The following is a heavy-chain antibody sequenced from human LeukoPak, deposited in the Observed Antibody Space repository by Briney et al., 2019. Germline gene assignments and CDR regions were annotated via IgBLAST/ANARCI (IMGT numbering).Heavy chain of an antibody. CDR2: IIPIFGTA. CDR1: GGTFSSYA. CDR3: ATYGSGSYKIDY. Sequence: SVKVSCKASGGTFSSYAISWMRQAPGQGLEWMGGIIPIFGTANYAQKFQGRVTITADESTSTAYMELSSLRSEDTAVYYCATYGSGSYKIDYWGQGTLVTVSS. D-gene: IGHD3-10*01. J-gene: IGHJ4*02. V-gene: IGHV1-69*13.